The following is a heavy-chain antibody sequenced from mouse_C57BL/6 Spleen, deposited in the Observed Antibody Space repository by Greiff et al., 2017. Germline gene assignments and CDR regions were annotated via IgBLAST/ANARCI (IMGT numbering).Heavy chain of an antibody. Sequence: EVKLMESEGGLVQPGSSMKLSCTASGFTFSDYYMAWVRQVPEKGLEWVANINYDGSSTYYLDSLKSRFIISRYNAKNILYLKMSSLKSEDTATYYCAIYFYYDYDGLYYYAMDYWGQGTSVTVSS. V-gene: IGHV5-16*01. CDR2: INYDGSST. D-gene: IGHD2-4*01. CDR1: GFTFSDYY. J-gene: IGHJ4*01. CDR3: AIYFYYDYDGLYYYAMDY.